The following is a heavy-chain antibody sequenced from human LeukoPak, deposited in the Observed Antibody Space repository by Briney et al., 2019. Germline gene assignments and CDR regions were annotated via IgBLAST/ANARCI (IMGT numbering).Heavy chain of an antibody. CDR1: GGSISSSSHY. CDR2: GST. V-gene: IGHV4-39*01. CDR3: ARPTLNNHLDAFDI. D-gene: IGHD1-14*01. Sequence: PSETLSLTCTVSGGSISSSSHYWGWIRQPPXXXXEWIGSGSTYYNPSLXSRXXXSVDTSKNQFSLKLYSVTAADTAVYYCARPTLNNHLDAFDIWGQGTMVTVSS. J-gene: IGHJ3*02.